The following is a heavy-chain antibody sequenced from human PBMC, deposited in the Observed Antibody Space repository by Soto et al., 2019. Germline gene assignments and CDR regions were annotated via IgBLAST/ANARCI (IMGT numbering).Heavy chain of an antibody. CDR1: GFTFSSYG. CDR3: AKCGGSSTSCYDPFDY. D-gene: IGHD2-2*01. CDR2: ISYDGSNK. J-gene: IGHJ4*02. V-gene: IGHV3-30*18. Sequence: GGSLRLSCAASGFTFSSYGMHWVRQAPGKGLEWVAVISYDGSNKYYADSVKGRFTISRDNSKNTLYLQMNSLRAEDTAVYYCAKCGGSSTSCYDPFDYWGQGTLVTVSS.